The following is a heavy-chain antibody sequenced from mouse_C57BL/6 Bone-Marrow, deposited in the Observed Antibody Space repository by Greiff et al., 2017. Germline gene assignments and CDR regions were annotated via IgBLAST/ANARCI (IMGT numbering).Heavy chain of an antibody. D-gene: IGHD1-1*02. CDR2: IYPGNSDT. CDR3: TREAYYGGYWYFDV. J-gene: IGHJ1*03. CDR1: GYTFTSYW. V-gene: IGHV1-5*01. Sequence: VQLQQSGTVLARPGASVKMSCKTSGYTFTSYWMHWVKQRPGQCLEWIGAIYPGNSDTSYNQKFKGKAKLTAVTSASTAYMELSSLTNADSAVYYCTREAYYGGYWYFDVGGTGTTVTVSS.